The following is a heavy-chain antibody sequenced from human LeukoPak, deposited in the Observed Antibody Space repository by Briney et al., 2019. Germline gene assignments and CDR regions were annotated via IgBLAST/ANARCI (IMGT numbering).Heavy chain of an antibody. Sequence: SVKVSCKTSGYTFTAYYIHWVRQAPGQGLEWIGGIIPIFGTANYAQKFQGRVTITADESTSTAYMELSSLRSEDTAVYYCASLVGATFGAFDIWGQGTMVTVSS. V-gene: IGHV1-69*13. CDR1: GYTFTAYY. CDR2: IIPIFGTA. CDR3: ASLVGATFGAFDI. D-gene: IGHD1-26*01. J-gene: IGHJ3*02.